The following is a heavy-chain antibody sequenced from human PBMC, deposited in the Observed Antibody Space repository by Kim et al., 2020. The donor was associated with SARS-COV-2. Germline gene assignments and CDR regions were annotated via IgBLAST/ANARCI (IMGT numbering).Heavy chain of an antibody. D-gene: IGHD5-18*01. V-gene: IGHV1-69*01. CDR2: TS. Sequence: TSNYAPQFQGRVTITADESTSTAYMELSSLRCEDTAVYYCASENSSELDYWGQGTLVTVSS. CDR3: ASENSSELDY. J-gene: IGHJ4*02.